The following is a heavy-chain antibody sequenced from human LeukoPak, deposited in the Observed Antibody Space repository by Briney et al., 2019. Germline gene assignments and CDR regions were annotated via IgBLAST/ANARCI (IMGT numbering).Heavy chain of an antibody. CDR3: ARVNPHLSAFDF. D-gene: IGHD3-16*02. J-gene: IGHJ4*02. Sequence: PGGSLRLSCAASGFTLSSYDTHWVRQAPGKGLEWVSGIGNAGDTYYSASVKGRFTLSRENARNSLYLQMNNLRAGDTAVYYCARVNPHLSAFDFWGQGTLVTVSS. V-gene: IGHV3-13*04. CDR1: GFTLSSYD. CDR2: IGNAGDT.